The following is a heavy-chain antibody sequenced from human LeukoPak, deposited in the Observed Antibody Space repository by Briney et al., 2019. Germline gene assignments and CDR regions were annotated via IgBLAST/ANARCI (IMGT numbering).Heavy chain of an antibody. CDR3: AKAYYYDSSTTFDY. CDR2: ISYDGSNK. Sequence: GGSLTLSCAASGFTFSSYGMHWVRPAPRKGLEGVAVISYDGSNKYYADSVKGRFSISRDNSKNTLYLQMNSLRAEDTAVYYCAKAYYYDSSTTFDYWGQGTLVTVSS. D-gene: IGHD3-22*01. V-gene: IGHV3-30*18. J-gene: IGHJ4*02. CDR1: GFTFSSYG.